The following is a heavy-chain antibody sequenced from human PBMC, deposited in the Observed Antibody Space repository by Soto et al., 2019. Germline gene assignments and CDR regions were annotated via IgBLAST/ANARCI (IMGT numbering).Heavy chain of an antibody. Sequence: GGSLRLSCAASGFTFSTFSMNWVRQAPGKGLQWISYISTSSATIHYADSVKGRFTISRDNAKNLLYLQMNSLRAEDTAFYYCARVPYGAYRYDNWGQGTLVTVSS. V-gene: IGHV3-48*01. CDR3: ARVPYGAYRYDN. CDR1: GFTFSTFS. CDR2: ISTSSATI. D-gene: IGHD4-17*01. J-gene: IGHJ4*02.